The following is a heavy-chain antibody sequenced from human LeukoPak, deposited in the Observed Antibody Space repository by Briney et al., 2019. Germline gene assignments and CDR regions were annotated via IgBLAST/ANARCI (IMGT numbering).Heavy chain of an antibody. CDR3: ARSLIVASEHY. J-gene: IGHJ4*02. V-gene: IGHV3-11*04. CDR1: GFRFDNFY. D-gene: IGHD3-22*01. Sequence: KPGGSLRLSCAASGFRFDNFYMGWIRQVPGKGLDYIAFISASGAVPYYAESVKGRLTISRDNAKNSVSLQMNSLSADDTAVYYCARSLIVASEHYWGQGTLVTVSS. CDR2: ISASGAVP.